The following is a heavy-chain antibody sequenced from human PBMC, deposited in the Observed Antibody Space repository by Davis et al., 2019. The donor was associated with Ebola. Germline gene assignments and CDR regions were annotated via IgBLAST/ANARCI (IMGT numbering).Heavy chain of an antibody. Sequence: PGGSLRLSCKGSGYSFTSYWIGWVRQMPGKGLEWMGIIYPGDSDTRYSPSFQGQVTISADKSISTAYLQWSSLKASDTAMYYCARAHPQYYYYMDVWGKGTTVTVSS. CDR2: IYPGDSDT. CDR3: ARAHPQYYYYMDV. V-gene: IGHV5-51*01. CDR1: GYSFTSYW. J-gene: IGHJ6*03.